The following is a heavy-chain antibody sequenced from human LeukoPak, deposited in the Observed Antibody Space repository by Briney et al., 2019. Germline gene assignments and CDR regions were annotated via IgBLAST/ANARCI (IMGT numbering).Heavy chain of an antibody. CDR3: AKRDTSGYYYFDY. CDR1: GIAFSSIP. D-gene: IGHD3-22*01. J-gene: IGHJ4*02. V-gene: IGHV3-23*01. CDR2: ISSRGDVT. Sequence: GGSLRLSWEASGIAFSSIPMSWVRQTPGKGLEWVSSISSRGDVTSYADSVKGRFTISRDRSKNTLYLQMNSLRAEDTAVYYCAKRDTSGYYYFDYWGQGTLVTVSS.